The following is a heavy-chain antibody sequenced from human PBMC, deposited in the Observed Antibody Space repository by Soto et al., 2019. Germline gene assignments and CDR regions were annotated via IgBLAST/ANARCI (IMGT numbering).Heavy chain of an antibody. Sequence: GGSLRLSCAASGFTFDDYTMHWVRQAPGKGLEWVSLISWDGGSTYYADSVKGRFTISRDNSKNSLYLQMNSLRTEDTALYYCAKDIGSIAAAGPTKFYGMDVWGQGTTVTVSS. CDR1: GFTFDDYT. CDR3: AKDIGSIAAAGPTKFYGMDV. CDR2: ISWDGGST. V-gene: IGHV3-43*01. J-gene: IGHJ6*02. D-gene: IGHD6-13*01.